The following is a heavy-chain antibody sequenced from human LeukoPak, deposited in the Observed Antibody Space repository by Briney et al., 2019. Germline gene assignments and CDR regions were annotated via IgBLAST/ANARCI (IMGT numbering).Heavy chain of an antibody. CDR1: GFTFNRYG. V-gene: IGHV3-23*01. CDR2: ISGSGGTA. CDR3: AKLRDSTYYYYMDV. J-gene: IGHJ6*03. Sequence: GGSLRLSCAASGFTFNRYGMSWVRQAPGKGPEWVSAISGSGGTAYYADSVKGRFTISRDNSKNTLYLQINSLRAEDTAVYYCAKLRDSTYYYYMDVWGKGTTVTISS.